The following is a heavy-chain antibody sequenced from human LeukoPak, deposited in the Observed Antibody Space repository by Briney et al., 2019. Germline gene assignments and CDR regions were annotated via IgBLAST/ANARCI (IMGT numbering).Heavy chain of an antibody. V-gene: IGHV4-34*01. CDR1: GGSFSGYY. D-gene: IGHD4-17*01. CDR3: ARGSDDYGDYYFFDY. J-gene: IGHJ4*02. Sequence: SETLSLTCAVYGGSFSGYYWSWIRQPPGKGLEWIGEINHSGSTNYNPSLKSRVTISVDTSKNQFSLKLSSVTAADTAVYYCARGSDDYGDYYFFDYWGQGTLVTVSS. CDR2: INHSGST.